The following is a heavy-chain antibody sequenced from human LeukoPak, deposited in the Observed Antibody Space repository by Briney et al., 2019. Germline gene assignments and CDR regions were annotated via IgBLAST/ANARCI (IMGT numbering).Heavy chain of an antibody. J-gene: IGHJ4*02. CDR2: ISYDGSNK. CDR3: AKDPRRYSRTGGYFDY. D-gene: IGHD6-13*01. CDR1: GFTFSNYG. V-gene: IGHV3-30*18. Sequence: GRSPRLSCAASGFTFSNYGMHWVRQAPGKGLEWVSFISYDGSNKYYADSVKGRFTISRDNSKNTLYLQMISLRTEDTAVYYCAKDPRRYSRTGGYFDYWGQGTLVTVSS.